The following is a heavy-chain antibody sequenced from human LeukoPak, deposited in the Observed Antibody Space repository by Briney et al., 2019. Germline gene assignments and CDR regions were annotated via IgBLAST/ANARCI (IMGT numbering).Heavy chain of an antibody. Sequence: GRSLRLSCAASGFTFYDYGMSWGPQAPGKGLEWVSGINWNGGSTGYAASVKSRFTISRDKAKNSLYLKMNSLRAEDTAVYYCARDYYDSSGPNDAFDIWGQGTMVTVSS. J-gene: IGHJ3*02. D-gene: IGHD3-22*01. CDR3: ARDYYDSSGPNDAFDI. CDR2: INWNGGST. V-gene: IGHV3-20*04. CDR1: GFTFYDYG.